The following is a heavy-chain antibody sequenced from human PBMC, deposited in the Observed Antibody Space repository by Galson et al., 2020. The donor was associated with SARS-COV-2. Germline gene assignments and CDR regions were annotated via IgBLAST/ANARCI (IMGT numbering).Heavy chain of an antibody. Sequence: SETLSLTCAVYGGSFSGYYWSWIRQPPGKGLEWIGEINSSGSTNYNPSLKSRVTFSLDTSKNQFSLNLTSVTAADTAVYYCARGSGNYDSDAFDVWGQGTMVTVAS. CDR2: INSSGST. CDR3: ARGSGNYDSDAFDV. J-gene: IGHJ3*01. V-gene: IGHV4-34*01. D-gene: IGHD4-4*01. CDR1: GGSFSGYY.